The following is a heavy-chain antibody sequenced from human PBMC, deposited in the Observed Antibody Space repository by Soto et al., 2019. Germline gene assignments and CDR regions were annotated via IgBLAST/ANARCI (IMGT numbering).Heavy chain of an antibody. J-gene: IGHJ6*02. D-gene: IGHD3-9*01. Sequence: SETLSLTCTVSGGSISSYYWSWIRQPPGKGLEWIGYIYYSGSTNYNPSLKSRVTISVDTSKNQFSLKLSSVTAADTAVYYCARDRATYDILTGYYRSYYYRLDVWGPGTTVPVSS. CDR3: ARDRATYDILTGYYRSYYYRLDV. CDR1: GGSISSYY. V-gene: IGHV4-59*01. CDR2: IYYSGST.